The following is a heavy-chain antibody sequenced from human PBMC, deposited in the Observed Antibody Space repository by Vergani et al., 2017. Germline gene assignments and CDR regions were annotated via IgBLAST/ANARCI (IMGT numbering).Heavy chain of an antibody. CDR3: ARDRVDIVATTTYYYYYYGMDV. D-gene: IGHD5-12*01. CDR1: GCSFGNYA. V-gene: IGHV3-30*14. CDR2: ISYDGTEK. Sequence: QVKLEESGGGVVQPGRSLRLSCAASGCSFGNYAMHWVRQAPGKGLEWVGVISYDGTEKKYADSVKGRFTISRHNSKNTLYLQMNSLRAEDTAVYYCARDRVDIVATTTYYYYYYGMDVWGQGTTVTVSS. J-gene: IGHJ6*02.